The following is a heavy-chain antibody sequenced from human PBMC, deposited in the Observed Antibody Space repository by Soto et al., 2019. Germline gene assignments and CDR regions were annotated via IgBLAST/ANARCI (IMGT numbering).Heavy chain of an antibody. Sequence: GASVKVSCKASGYTFTSYAMHWVRQAPGQRLEWMGWINAGNGNTKYSQKFQGRVTITRDTSASTAYMELSSLRSEDTAVYYCARGVKNIVVVPAADFDYWGQGTLVTVSS. D-gene: IGHD2-2*01. V-gene: IGHV1-3*01. CDR1: GYTFTSYA. CDR3: ARGVKNIVVVPAADFDY. J-gene: IGHJ4*02. CDR2: INAGNGNT.